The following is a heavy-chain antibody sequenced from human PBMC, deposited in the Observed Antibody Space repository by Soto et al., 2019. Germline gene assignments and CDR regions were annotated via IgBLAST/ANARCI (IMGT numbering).Heavy chain of an antibody. CDR1: GFTFSSYE. Sequence: PGGSLRLSCAASGFTFSSYEMNWVRQAPGKGLEWVSYISSSGSTIYYADPVKGRFTISRDNAKNSPYLQMNSLRAEDTAVYYCARGGAGYYDSSGYYLWGQGTLVTVSS. CDR2: ISSSGSTI. V-gene: IGHV3-48*03. D-gene: IGHD3-22*01. CDR3: ARGGAGYYDSSGYYL. J-gene: IGHJ5*02.